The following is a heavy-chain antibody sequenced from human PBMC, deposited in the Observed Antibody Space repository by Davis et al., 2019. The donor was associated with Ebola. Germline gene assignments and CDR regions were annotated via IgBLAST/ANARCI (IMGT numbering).Heavy chain of an antibody. CDR3: TTARSRYYYDSSGYYFNYYYMDV. J-gene: IGHJ6*03. D-gene: IGHD3-22*01. CDR1: GFTVSSNY. V-gene: IGHV3-23*01. Sequence: GESLKISCAASGFTVSSNYMSWVRQAPGKGLEWVSAISGSGGSTYYADSVKGRFTISRDNSKNTLYLQMNSLRAEDTAVYYCTTARSRYYYDSSGYYFNYYYMDVWGKGTTVTVSS. CDR2: ISGSGGST.